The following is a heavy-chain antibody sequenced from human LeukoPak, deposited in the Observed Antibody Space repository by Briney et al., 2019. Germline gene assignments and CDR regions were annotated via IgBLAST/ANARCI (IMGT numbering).Heavy chain of an antibody. D-gene: IGHD3-9*01. V-gene: IGHV4-39*07. J-gene: IGHJ4*02. CDR1: GDSISSSSYY. Sequence: PSETLSLTCTVSGDSISSSSYYWVWLRQPPGKGLEWIATIHYTGSTYYNPSLKSRVTMSMDYSKNQFSLSVTSVTAADTAIYYCGKTDIYFNPIDYWGPGSLVTVSS. CDR3: GKTDIYFNPIDY. CDR2: IHYTGST.